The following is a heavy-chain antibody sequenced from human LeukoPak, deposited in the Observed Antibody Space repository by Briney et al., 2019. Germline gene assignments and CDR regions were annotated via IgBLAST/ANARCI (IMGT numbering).Heavy chain of an antibody. J-gene: IGHJ4*02. CDR1: GFTFSSYG. CDR2: IGGRDGST. D-gene: IGHD1-26*01. Sequence: TGGSLRPSCAASGFTFSSYGMSWVRQAPGKGLEWVSAIGGRDGSTYYADSVKGRFTISRDNSKNTLYVQMNSLRAEDTAVYYCARAIYSGSYNFDSWGQGTLVTVSS. CDR3: ARAIYSGSYNFDS. V-gene: IGHV3-23*01.